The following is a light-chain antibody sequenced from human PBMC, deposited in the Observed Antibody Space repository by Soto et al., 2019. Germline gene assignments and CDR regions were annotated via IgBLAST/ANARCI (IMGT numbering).Light chain of an antibody. Sequence: QSVLTQSSSASASLGSSVKLTCILSSGHSTYIIAWHQQQPGNAPRFLMTLDRSGSYNRGSGVPGRFSGSSSGTGRYLTISNLQYEDEGDYYCETWYSNTPKVFGGGTKLTVL. CDR1: SGHSTYI. CDR2: LDRSGSY. CDR3: ETWYSNTPKV. J-gene: IGLJ3*02. V-gene: IGLV4-60*02.